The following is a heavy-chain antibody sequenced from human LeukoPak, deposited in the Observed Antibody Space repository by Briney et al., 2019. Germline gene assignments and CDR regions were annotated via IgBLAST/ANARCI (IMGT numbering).Heavy chain of an antibody. CDR2: VSADGRTQ. Sequence: GGSLRLSCAASGFTFSSYAMSWVRQAPGKGLEWVTVVSADGRTQLYSDSVKGRFTISRDNSLNTLHLQMNSLRTEDTAVYYCAREFGHNRWYFDYWGQGALVTVSS. D-gene: IGHD5-24*01. CDR3: AREFGHNRWYFDY. J-gene: IGHJ4*02. V-gene: IGHV3-30*03. CDR1: GFTFSSYA.